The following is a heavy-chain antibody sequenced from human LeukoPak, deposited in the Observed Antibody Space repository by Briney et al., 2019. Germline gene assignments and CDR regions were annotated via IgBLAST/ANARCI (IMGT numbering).Heavy chain of an antibody. D-gene: IGHD2-15*01. CDR1: GFIFSDYS. CDR2: ISNSSSTI. V-gene: IGHV3-48*01. CDR3: AREYCSGRTCYGFDY. J-gene: IGHJ4*02. Sequence: GGSLRLSCAASGFIFSDYSMNWVRQAPGKGLEWVSYISNSSSTIHYAQSVKGQFTISRDNAKNSVYLQMNSLRAEDTAVYYCAREYCSGRTCYGFDYWGQGTLVTVSS.